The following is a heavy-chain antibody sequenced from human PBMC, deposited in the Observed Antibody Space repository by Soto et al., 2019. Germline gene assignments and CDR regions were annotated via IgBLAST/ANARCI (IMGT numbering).Heavy chain of an antibody. D-gene: IGHD3-22*01. J-gene: IGHJ4*02. CDR1: GFTVSSNY. Sequence: GGSLRLSCAASGFTVSSNYMSWVRQAPGKGLEWVSVIYSGGSTYYADSVKGRFTISRDNSKNTLYLQMNSLRAEDTAVYYCARDFVDYDSSGSPDYWGQGTLVTVSS. V-gene: IGHV3-53*01. CDR2: IYSGGST. CDR3: ARDFVDYDSSGSPDY.